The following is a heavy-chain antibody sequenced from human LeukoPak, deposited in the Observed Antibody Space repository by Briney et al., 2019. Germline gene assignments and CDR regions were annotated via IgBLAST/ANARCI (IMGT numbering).Heavy chain of an antibody. Sequence: GGSLRLSCAASGFIFTDYWMHWVRQAPGKELVWVARIRGDGRATTYADSVKGRFTISRDNAKNTLYLQMNSLRAEDTAVYYCARDPNYQIPLWGQGTLVTVSS. CDR2: IRGDGRAT. CDR1: GFIFTDYW. V-gene: IGHV3-74*01. D-gene: IGHD5-24*01. CDR3: ARDPNYQIPL. J-gene: IGHJ4*02.